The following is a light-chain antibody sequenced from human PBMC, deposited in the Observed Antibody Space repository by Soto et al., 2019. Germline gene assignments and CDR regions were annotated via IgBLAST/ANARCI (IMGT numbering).Light chain of an antibody. CDR1: QSISSSY. CDR3: QQYGRS. J-gene: IGKJ5*01. CDR2: GAF. V-gene: IGKV3-20*01. Sequence: EIVLTQSPGTLSLSPGDRATLSCRASQSISSSYLAWYQQKPGQTPRLLIYGAFSRATGIPDRFSGGGSGTDFTRTISRLEPEDFAVYYCQQYGRSFGQGTRLEIK.